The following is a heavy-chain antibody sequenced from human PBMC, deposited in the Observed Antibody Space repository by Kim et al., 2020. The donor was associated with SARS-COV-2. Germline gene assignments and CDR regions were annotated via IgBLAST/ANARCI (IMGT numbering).Heavy chain of an antibody. CDR1: GFTFSHYA. D-gene: IGHD1-26*01. J-gene: IGHJ6*02. Sequence: GGSLRLSCAASGFTFSHYAMNWVRQVPGKGLDWVSSVVGGGSSAYYADSVKGRFTISRDNAKNILYLQMNSLRADDTAIYYCAKVRAGAYGMDVWGQGTAVTGSS. V-gene: IGHV3-23*01. CDR3: AKVRAGAYGMDV. CDR2: VVGGGSSA.